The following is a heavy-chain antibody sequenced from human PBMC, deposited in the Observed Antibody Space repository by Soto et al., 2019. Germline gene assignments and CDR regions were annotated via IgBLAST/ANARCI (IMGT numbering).Heavy chain of an antibody. J-gene: IGHJ6*02. CDR2: ISGSGGST. Sequence: GGSLRLSCAASGFTFSSYAMSWVRQAPGKGLEWVSAISGSGGSTYYADSVKGRFTISRDNSKNTLYLQMNSLRAEDTAVYYFAKDRPLITMLRGVTNDYYYGMDVWGQGTTATVSS. CDR3: AKDRPLITMLRGVTNDYYYGMDV. CDR1: GFTFSSYA. D-gene: IGHD3-10*01. V-gene: IGHV3-23*01.